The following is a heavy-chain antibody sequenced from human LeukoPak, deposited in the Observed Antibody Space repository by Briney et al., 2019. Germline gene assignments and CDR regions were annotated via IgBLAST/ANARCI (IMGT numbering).Heavy chain of an antibody. D-gene: IGHD2-2*01. V-gene: IGHV4-34*01. CDR2: INHSGST. CDR3: AKGVVVVPAANDAFDL. Sequence: SETLSLTCAVYGGSFSGYYWSWIRQPPGKGLEWIGEINHSGSTNYNPSLKSRVTISVDTSKNQFSLKLSSVTAADTAVYYCAKGVVVVPAANDAFDLWGQGTMVTVSS. J-gene: IGHJ3*01. CDR1: GGSFSGYY.